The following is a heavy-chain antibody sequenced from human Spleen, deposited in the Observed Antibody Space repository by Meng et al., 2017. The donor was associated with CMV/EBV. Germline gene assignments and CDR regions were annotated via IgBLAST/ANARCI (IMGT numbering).Heavy chain of an antibody. Sequence: GESLKISCAASEFTFSNFAMSWVRQAPGKGLEWVANIKQDGSEKYYVDSVKGRFTISRDNAKNSLYLQMNSLRAEDTALYYCARVIGNWYNWFDPWGQGTLVTVSS. CDR1: EFTFSNFA. D-gene: IGHD1-1*01. J-gene: IGHJ5*02. CDR2: IKQDGSEK. V-gene: IGHV3-7*03. CDR3: ARVIGNWYNWFDP.